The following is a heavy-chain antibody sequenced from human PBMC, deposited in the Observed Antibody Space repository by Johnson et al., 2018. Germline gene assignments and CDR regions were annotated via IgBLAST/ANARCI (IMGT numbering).Heavy chain of an antibody. D-gene: IGHD3-3*01. Sequence: VQLVESGGGLVQPGGSLRLSCAASGFTFSSYAMSWVRQAPGKGLEWVSALSGSGGSTYYADPVKGRFTLPGDNSKTTLYLQMNSLRAEDTAVYYCAKGKGITIFGVVIPYYYYGMDVWGQGTTVTVSS. CDR3: AKGKGITIFGVVIPYYYYGMDV. CDR2: LSGSGGST. V-gene: IGHV3-23*04. J-gene: IGHJ6*02. CDR1: GFTFSSYA.